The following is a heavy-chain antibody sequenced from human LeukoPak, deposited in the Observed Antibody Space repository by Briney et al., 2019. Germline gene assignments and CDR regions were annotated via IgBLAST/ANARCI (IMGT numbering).Heavy chain of an antibody. V-gene: IGHV3-23*01. D-gene: IGHD1-1*01. Sequence: GGSLRLSCAASGFTFSSYAMTWVRQAPGKGLEWVSGISGSGSGTYYAGSVKGRFTISRDNSKNTVYLQMNSLRAEDTAVFYCARLVATTGRLYFDYWGQGNLVTVSS. CDR1: GFTFSSYA. J-gene: IGHJ4*02. CDR2: ISGSGSGT. CDR3: ARLVATTGRLYFDY.